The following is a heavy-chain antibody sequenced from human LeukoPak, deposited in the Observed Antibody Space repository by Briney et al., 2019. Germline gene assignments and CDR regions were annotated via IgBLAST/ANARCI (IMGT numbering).Heavy chain of an antibody. CDR3: VKEPAPYSLGDA. V-gene: IGHV3-33*06. CDR1: GFTFSRYG. D-gene: IGHD3-16*01. J-gene: IGHJ6*04. Sequence: GRSLTLSCAASGFTFSRYGMHWVRQAPGKGLEWVAVVWDNGINKFYADSMKGRFTISRDNSKYTLSLHMNSLRAEDTAVYYCVKEPAPYSLGDAWGKGTTVTVSS. CDR2: VWDNGINK.